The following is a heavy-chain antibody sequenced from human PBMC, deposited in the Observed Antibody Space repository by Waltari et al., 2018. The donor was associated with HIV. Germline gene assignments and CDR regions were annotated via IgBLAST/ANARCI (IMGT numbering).Heavy chain of an antibody. CDR1: GGSISSYY. CDR2: NYYSGST. J-gene: IGHJ4*02. Sequence: QVQLQESGPGLVKPSETLSLTCTVSGGSISSYYWSWIRQPPGKGMEWIGYNYYSGSTNYNPSLKSRVTISVDTSKNQFSLKLSSVTAADTAVYYGASLPATRWLQPQFDYWGQGTLVTVSS. V-gene: IGHV4-59*01. CDR3: ASLPATRWLQPQFDY. D-gene: IGHD5-12*01.